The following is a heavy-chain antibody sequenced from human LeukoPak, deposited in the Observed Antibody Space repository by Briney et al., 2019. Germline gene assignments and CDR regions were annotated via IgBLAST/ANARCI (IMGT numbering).Heavy chain of an antibody. Sequence: GGSLRLSCAASGFTFSTYGMHWVRQAPGKGLEWVSYISNSGSTMYYTDSVKGRFTISRDNAKNSLFLQMNSLRDEDTAVYYCARGDSHLASGSDYWGQGTLVTVSS. J-gene: IGHJ4*02. CDR2: ISNSGSTM. CDR1: GFTFSTYG. D-gene: IGHD2-15*01. CDR3: ARGDSHLASGSDY. V-gene: IGHV3-48*03.